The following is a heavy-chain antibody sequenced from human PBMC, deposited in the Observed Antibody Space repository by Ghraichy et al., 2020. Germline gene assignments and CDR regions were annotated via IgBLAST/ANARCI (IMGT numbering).Heavy chain of an antibody. D-gene: IGHD3-10*01. CDR2: IYYSGST. CDR1: GGSITSSSYY. CDR3: ARHPGDFDY. Sequence: GSLRLSCSVSGGSITSSSYYWGWIRQPPGKGLEWIGSIYYSGSTYYNPSLQSRVTISLDTSKNQFSLRLSSVTAADTAIYYCARHPGDFDYWSQGTLVTVSS. J-gene: IGHJ4*02. V-gene: IGHV4-39*01.